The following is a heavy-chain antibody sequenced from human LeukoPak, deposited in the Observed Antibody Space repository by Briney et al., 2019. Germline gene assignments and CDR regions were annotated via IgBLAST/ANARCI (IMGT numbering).Heavy chain of an antibody. Sequence: AGGSLRLSCAASGFTFSDYYMSWIRQAPGKGLEWISYISTTSSPIYYADSVKGRFTTSRDNAKNSVDLQMDSLRAEDTAIYYCARDNGHDFWPGAFDLWGQGTMVTVSS. CDR2: ISTTSSPI. CDR3: ARDNGHDFWPGAFDL. CDR1: GFTFSDYY. V-gene: IGHV3-11*04. J-gene: IGHJ3*01. D-gene: IGHD3-3*01.